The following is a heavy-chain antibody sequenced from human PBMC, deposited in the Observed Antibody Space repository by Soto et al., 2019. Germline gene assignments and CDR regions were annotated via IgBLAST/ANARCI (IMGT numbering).Heavy chain of an antibody. CDR3: AGSLVVAAAGPFDY. J-gene: IGHJ4*02. Sequence: QVQLQESGPGLVKPSQTLSLACTVSGGSISSGGDYWSWIRQHPGKGLEWIGYIYSSGRNYYNPSLQSRVTISVETSKNQFYLKLSSVTAADTAVYYCAGSLVVAAAGPFDYWGQGTLVTVSS. CDR1: GGSISSGGDY. CDR2: IYSSGRN. D-gene: IGHD6-13*01. V-gene: IGHV4-31*03.